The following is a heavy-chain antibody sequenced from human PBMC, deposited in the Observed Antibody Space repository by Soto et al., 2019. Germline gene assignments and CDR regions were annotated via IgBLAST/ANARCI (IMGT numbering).Heavy chain of an antibody. Sequence: SVKVSCKASGGTFSSYAISWVRQAPGQGLEWMGGIIPIFGTANYAQKFQGRVTITADESTSTAYMELSSLRSEDTAVYYCASTAAAGIQFGYFDYWGQGTLVTVSS. CDR2: IIPIFGTA. CDR1: GGTFSSYA. J-gene: IGHJ4*02. D-gene: IGHD6-13*01. CDR3: ASTAAAGIQFGYFDY. V-gene: IGHV1-69*13.